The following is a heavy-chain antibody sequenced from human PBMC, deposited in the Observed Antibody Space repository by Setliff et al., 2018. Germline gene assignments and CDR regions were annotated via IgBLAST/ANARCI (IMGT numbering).Heavy chain of an antibody. CDR1: GYGFTSHY. J-gene: IGHJ5*02. D-gene: IGHD3-22*01. V-gene: IGHV1-46*01. Sequence: ASVKVSCKSSGYGFTSHYFHWLRQAPGQGLEWMGIVNPSGGKTTLSQKFQGRVSMTADASTATVYMELHSLTSEDTAIYYCARAPWGDDYDSLYTWFDPWGQGSLVTVSS. CDR3: ARAPWGDDYDSLYTWFDP. CDR2: VNPSGGKT.